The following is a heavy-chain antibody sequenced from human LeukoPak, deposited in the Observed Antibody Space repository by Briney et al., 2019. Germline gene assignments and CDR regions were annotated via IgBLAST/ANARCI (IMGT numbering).Heavy chain of an antibody. V-gene: IGHV4-59*12. CDR1: GGSISSYY. J-gene: IGHJ4*02. Sequence: KTSETLSLTCTVSGGSISSYYWSWIRQPPGKGLEWIGYIYYSGSTNYNPSLKSRVTISVDTSKNQFSLKLSSVTAADTAVYYCARESVGATLDYWGQGTLVTVSS. CDR3: ARESVGATLDY. CDR2: IYYSGST. D-gene: IGHD1-26*01.